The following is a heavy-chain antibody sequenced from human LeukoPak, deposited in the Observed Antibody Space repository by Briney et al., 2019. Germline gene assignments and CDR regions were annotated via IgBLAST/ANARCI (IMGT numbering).Heavy chain of an antibody. CDR3: AKGDVRSDFDS. Sequence: GGSLRLSCAASGFTFSSYAMSWVRQAPGRGLEWVSSISGSGGTTYYADSVKGRFTISRDNSKSTVYLQMNYLRAGDTAVYYCAKGDVRSDFDSWGQGTLVTVSS. J-gene: IGHJ4*02. CDR1: GFTFSSYA. D-gene: IGHD3-3*01. V-gene: IGHV3-23*01. CDR2: ISGSGGTT.